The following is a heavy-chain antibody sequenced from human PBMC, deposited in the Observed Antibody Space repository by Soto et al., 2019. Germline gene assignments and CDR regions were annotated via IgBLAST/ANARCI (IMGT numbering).Heavy chain of an antibody. CDR2: IYWDDDK. Sequence: SGPTLVNPTQTLTLTCTFSGFSLSTSGVGVGWIRQPPGKALERLALIYWDDDKRYSPSLKSRLTITKDTSKNQVVLTMTNMDPVDTATYYCAHTVLGHCSGGSCPNWFDPWGQGTLVTVSS. D-gene: IGHD2-15*01. CDR1: GFSLSTSGVG. J-gene: IGHJ5*02. V-gene: IGHV2-5*02. CDR3: AHTVLGHCSGGSCPNWFDP.